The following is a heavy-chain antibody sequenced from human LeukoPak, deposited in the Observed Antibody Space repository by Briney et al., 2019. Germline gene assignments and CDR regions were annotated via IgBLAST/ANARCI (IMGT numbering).Heavy chain of an antibody. CDR1: GYTFTGYY. CDR2: ISYDGSNK. Sequence: SCKASGYTFTGYYMHWVRQAPGKGLEWVAVISYDGSNKYYADSVKGRFTISRDNSKNTLYLQMNSLRAEDTAVYYCARDRELRYFDWLLSVFGFDYWGQGTLVTVSS. J-gene: IGHJ4*02. D-gene: IGHD3-9*01. V-gene: IGHV3-30*04. CDR3: ARDRELRYFDWLLSVFGFDY.